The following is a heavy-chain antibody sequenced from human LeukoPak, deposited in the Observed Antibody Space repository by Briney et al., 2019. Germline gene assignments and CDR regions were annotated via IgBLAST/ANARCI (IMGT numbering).Heavy chain of an antibody. CDR1: GFIVSSNQ. V-gene: IGHV3-53*01. CDR2: IYSGGST. Sequence: GGSLRLSCAASGFIVSSNQMTWVRQALGKGLEWVSVIYSGGSTYYADSVKGRFIISRDNAKNSLSLQMNSLRAEDTAVYYCARIGVYPGYSSGWAHDFDYWGQGTLVTVSS. CDR3: ARIGVYPGYSSGWAHDFDY. J-gene: IGHJ4*02. D-gene: IGHD6-19*01.